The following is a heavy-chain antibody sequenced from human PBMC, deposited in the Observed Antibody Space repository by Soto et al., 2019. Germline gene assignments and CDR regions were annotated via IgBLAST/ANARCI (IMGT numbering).Heavy chain of an antibody. CDR1: GGTFSSYA. Sequence: QVQLVQSGAEVKKPGSSVKVSCKASGGTFSSYAISWVRQAPGQGLEWMGGIIPIFGTANYAQKFQGRVTITADEPTSTAYMELSSLRSEDTAVYYCASWSIAVAVQDYYYYGMDVWGQGTTVTVSS. CDR3: ASWSIAVAVQDYYYYGMDV. CDR2: IIPIFGTA. J-gene: IGHJ6*02. D-gene: IGHD6-19*01. V-gene: IGHV1-69*12.